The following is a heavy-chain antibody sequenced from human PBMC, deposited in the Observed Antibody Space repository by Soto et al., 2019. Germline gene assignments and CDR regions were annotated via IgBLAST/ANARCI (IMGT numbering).Heavy chain of an antibody. V-gene: IGHV4-34*01. D-gene: IGHD3-10*01. J-gene: IGHJ6*02. CDR2: INHSGST. CDR3: ARALNGSGSYNYYGMDV. CDR1: GGSFSGYY. Sequence: PSETLSLTCAVYGGSFSGYYWSWIRQPPGKGLEWIGEINHSGSTNYNPSLKSRVTISVDTSKNQFSLKLSSVTAADTAVHYCARALNGSGSYNYYGMDVWGQGTTVTVSS.